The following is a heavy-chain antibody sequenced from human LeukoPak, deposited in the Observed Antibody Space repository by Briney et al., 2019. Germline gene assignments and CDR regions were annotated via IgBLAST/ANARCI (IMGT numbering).Heavy chain of an antibody. Sequence: GGSLRLSCATSGFTFSDYHMNWIRQAPGKGLEWVSYISSSGGIIYYADSVKGRFTISRDNTKNSLYLQMDSLRAEDTAVYYCAFPWGSSWFYSDCWGQGTLVTVSS. CDR3: AFPWGSSWFYSDC. V-gene: IGHV3-11*01. J-gene: IGHJ4*01. CDR2: ISSSGGII. CDR1: GFTFSDYH. D-gene: IGHD6-19*01.